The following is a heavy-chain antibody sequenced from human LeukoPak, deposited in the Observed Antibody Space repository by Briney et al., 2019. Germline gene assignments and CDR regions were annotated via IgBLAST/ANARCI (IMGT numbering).Heavy chain of an antibody. J-gene: IGHJ4*02. V-gene: IGHV3-23*01. D-gene: IGHD2/OR15-2a*01. CDR3: AKDFSTTIYYFDY. Sequence: PGGSLRLSCAASRFTFNMYAMAWVRQAPGRGLEWVSGISGSGGSTYYADSVEGRFTISRDNSKNTLYLQMNSLRAEDTAVYYCAKDFSTTIYYFDYWGQGTLVTVSS. CDR2: ISGSGGST. CDR1: RFTFNMYA.